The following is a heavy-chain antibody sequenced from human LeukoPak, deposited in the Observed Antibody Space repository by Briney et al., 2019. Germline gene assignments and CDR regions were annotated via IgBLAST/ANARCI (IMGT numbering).Heavy chain of an antibody. CDR2: MHPNSGDT. Sequence: ASVKVSCKASGYTFTSYYIHWVRQAPGQGLEWMTWMHPNSGDTNYAQKFQGRVTMTWDTSISTAYMELSRLRSDDTAVYYCARDGEGRTNFDYWGQGTLITVSS. CDR3: ARDGEGRTNFDY. V-gene: IGHV1-2*02. J-gene: IGHJ4*02. CDR1: GYTFTSYY. D-gene: IGHD1-14*01.